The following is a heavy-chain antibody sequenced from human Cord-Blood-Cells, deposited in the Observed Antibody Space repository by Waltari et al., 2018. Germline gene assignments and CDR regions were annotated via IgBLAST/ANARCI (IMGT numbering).Heavy chain of an antibody. J-gene: IGHJ4*02. CDR1: GFTFSSSG. Sequence: QVQLVESGGGVVQPGRSLRLSCAASGFTFSSSGLHWVRQAPGKGLEWVAVIWYDGSNKYYADSVKGRFTISRDNSKNTLYLQMNSLGAEDTAVYYCATPGAGDYWGQGTLVTVSS. CDR3: ATPGAGDY. CDR2: IWYDGSNK. V-gene: IGHV3-33*01. D-gene: IGHD3-10*01.